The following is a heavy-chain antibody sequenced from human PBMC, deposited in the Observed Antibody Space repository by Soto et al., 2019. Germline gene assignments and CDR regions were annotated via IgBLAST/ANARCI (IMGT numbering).Heavy chain of an antibody. CDR1: GFTFSSYW. CDR2: INSDGSST. D-gene: IGHD3-3*01. V-gene: IGHV3-74*01. Sequence: GGSLRLSCAASGFTFSSYWMHWVRQAPGKGLVWVSRINSDGSSTSYADSVKGRFTISRDNAKNTLYLQMNSLRAEDTAVYYCARSGRGMYDFWSGPSYYYGMDVWGQGTTVTVSS. CDR3: ARSGRGMYDFWSGPSYYYGMDV. J-gene: IGHJ6*02.